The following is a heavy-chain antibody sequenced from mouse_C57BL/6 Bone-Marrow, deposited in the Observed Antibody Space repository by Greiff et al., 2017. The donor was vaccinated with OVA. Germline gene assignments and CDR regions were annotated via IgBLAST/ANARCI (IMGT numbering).Heavy chain of an antibody. CDR2: IYPRSGNT. D-gene: IGHD2-13*01. Sequence: VKLVESGAELARPGASVKLSCKASGYTFTSYGISWVKQRTGQGLEWIGEIYPRSGNTYYNEKFKGKATLTADKSSSTAYMELRSLTSEDSAVYFCARRDYRFDYWGQGTTLTVSS. J-gene: IGHJ2*01. CDR1: GYTFTSYG. V-gene: IGHV1-81*01. CDR3: ARRDYRFDY.